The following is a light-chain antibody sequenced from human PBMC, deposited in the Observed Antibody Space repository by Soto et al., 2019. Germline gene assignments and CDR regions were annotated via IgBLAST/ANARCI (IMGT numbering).Light chain of an antibody. Sequence: EIVLTQSPATLSLSPGERATLSCRASQSVGSSLAWYQQKPGQAPRLLIFDASNRATGIPARFSGSGSGTDFTLTISSLEPEEFAVYYCQQRSNWPPLTFGGGSKVEIK. CDR1: QSVGSS. V-gene: IGKV3-11*01. CDR2: DAS. J-gene: IGKJ4*01. CDR3: QQRSNWPPLT.